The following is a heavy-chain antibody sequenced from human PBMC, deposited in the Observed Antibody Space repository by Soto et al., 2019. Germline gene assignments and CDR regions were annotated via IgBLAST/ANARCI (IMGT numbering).Heavy chain of an antibody. CDR3: VRDLDGSGSYYTDY. CDR1: GYMFISYG. V-gene: IGHV1-18*01. CDR2: ISAYNGNT. J-gene: IGHJ4*02. Sequence: QVQLVQSGAEVKKPVASVKVSCKASGYMFISYGINWVRQAPGQGLEWMGWISAYNGNTKYAQNLQGRVTMTPDTSTSTGYMEMRSLRSDDTAVYYCVRDLDGSGSYYTDYWGPGTLVTVSS. D-gene: IGHD3-10*01.